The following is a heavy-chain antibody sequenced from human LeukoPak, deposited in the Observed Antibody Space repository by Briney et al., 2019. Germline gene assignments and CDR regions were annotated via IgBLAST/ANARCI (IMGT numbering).Heavy chain of an antibody. J-gene: IGHJ3*02. CDR2: IIPIFGTA. CDR1: GGTFTSYA. V-gene: IGHV1-69*13. CDR3: ARSNWNDALDAFDI. Sequence: SVKVSCKASGGTFTSYAISWVRQAPGQGLEWMGGIIPIFGTANYAQKFQGRVTITADESTSTAYTELSSLRSEDTAVYYCARSNWNDALDAFDIWGQGTMVTVSS. D-gene: IGHD1-1*01.